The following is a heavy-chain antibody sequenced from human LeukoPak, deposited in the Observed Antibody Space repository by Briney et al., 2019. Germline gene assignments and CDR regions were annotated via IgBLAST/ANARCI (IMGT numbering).Heavy chain of an antibody. J-gene: IGHJ4*02. CDR2: IYYSGST. Sequence: SETLSLTCTVSGGSVSSNKYYWGWIRQPPGKGLEWIGSIYYSGSTYYNPSLKSRVTISVDTSKNQFSLKLSSVTAADTAVYYCASFRYSSGWYYFDYWGQGTLVTVSS. D-gene: IGHD6-19*01. V-gene: IGHV4-39*01. CDR3: ASFRYSSGWYYFDY. CDR1: GGSVSSNKYY.